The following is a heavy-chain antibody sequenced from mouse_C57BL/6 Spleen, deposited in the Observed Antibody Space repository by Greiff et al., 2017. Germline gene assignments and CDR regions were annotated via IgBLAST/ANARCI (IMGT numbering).Heavy chain of an antibody. CDR1: GYTFTDYE. CDR2: IDPETGGT. D-gene: IGHD2-2*01. J-gene: IGHJ2*01. CDR3: TRGGVTTLDY. Sequence: QVQLQQSGAELVRPGASVTLSCKASGYTFTDYEMHWVKQTPVHGLEWIGAIDPETGGTAYNQKFKGKAILTADKSSSTAYMELRSLISEDSAVYYCTRGGVTTLDYWGQGTTRTVSS. V-gene: IGHV1-15*01.